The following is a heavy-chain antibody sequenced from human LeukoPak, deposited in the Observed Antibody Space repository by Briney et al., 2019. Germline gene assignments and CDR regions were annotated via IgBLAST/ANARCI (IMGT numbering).Heavy chain of an antibody. J-gene: IGHJ4*02. D-gene: IGHD3-22*01. CDR2: ISGSDGRI. CDR3: AKYYYDSTYFDY. Sequence: GGSLRLTCAASGFTFSSFAMSWVRQAPGKWLEWVSGISGSDGRIYYADSVKGRFTISRDNSKNTLYLQMNSLRAEDTAVYYCAKYYYDSTYFDYWGQGTLVTVSS. CDR1: GFTFSSFA. V-gene: IGHV3-23*01.